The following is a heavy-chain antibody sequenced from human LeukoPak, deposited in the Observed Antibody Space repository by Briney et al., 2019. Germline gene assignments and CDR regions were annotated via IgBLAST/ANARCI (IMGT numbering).Heavy chain of an antibody. CDR1: GFPFSSHG. CDR2: ISYDGSNT. D-gene: IGHD4-17*01. J-gene: IGHJ3*02. CDR3: AKASTVTTNGFSAIDI. Sequence: TGGSLRLSCVASGFPFSSHGIHWVRQAPGKGLEWVAVISYDGSNTYYAESVKGRFTISRDNAKNSLYLQMNDLRPDDTAVYYCAKASTVTTNGFSAIDIWGQGTRVTVS. V-gene: IGHV3-30*18.